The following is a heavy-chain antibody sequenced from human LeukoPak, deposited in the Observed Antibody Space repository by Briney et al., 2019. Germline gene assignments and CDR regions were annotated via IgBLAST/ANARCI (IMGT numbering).Heavy chain of an antibody. D-gene: IGHD1-1*01. CDR3: ARDPLRLLDWFDP. CDR2: IKQDGSEK. Sequence: GGSLRLSCAASGFTFSSYAMSWVRQAPGKGLEWVANIKQDGSEKYYVDSVKGRFTVSRDNAKNSLYLQMNSLRAEDTAVYYCARDPLRLLDWFDPWGQGTLVTVSS. CDR1: GFTFSSYA. J-gene: IGHJ5*02. V-gene: IGHV3-7*01.